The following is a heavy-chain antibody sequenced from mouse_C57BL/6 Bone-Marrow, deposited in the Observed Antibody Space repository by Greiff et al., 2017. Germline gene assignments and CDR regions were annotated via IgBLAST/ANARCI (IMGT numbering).Heavy chain of an antibody. Sequence: EVQLQQSGAELVRPGASVKLSCTASGFNIKDDYMHWVKQRPEQGLEWIGWIDPENGDTEYASKFQGKATITADTSSNTAYLQLSSLTSEDTAVYYCTTRNYGSSHYWGQGTTLTV. V-gene: IGHV14-4*01. J-gene: IGHJ2*01. CDR3: TTRNYGSSHY. D-gene: IGHD1-1*01. CDR1: GFNIKDDY. CDR2: IDPENGDT.